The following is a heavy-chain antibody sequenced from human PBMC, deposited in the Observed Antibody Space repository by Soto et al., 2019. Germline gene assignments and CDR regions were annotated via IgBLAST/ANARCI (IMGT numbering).Heavy chain of an antibody. CDR1: GGIFNSYA. CDR3: ARGGEVPASIREYYYGLDV. D-gene: IGHD2-2*02. CDR2: IIPMFGTP. V-gene: IGHV1-69*06. Sequence: QAQLVQSGAEVKKPGSSVKVSCKGFGGIFNSYAISWVRQAPGQGPEWLGGIIPMFGTPNYAQKFQGRVTISVDKSTRTAYMELHSLGSEDTAVYYCARGGEVPASIREYYYGLDVWGQGTTVTVSS. J-gene: IGHJ6*02.